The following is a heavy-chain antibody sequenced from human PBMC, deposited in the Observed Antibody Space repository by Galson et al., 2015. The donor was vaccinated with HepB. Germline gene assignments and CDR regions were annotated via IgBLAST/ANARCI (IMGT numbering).Heavy chain of an antibody. J-gene: IGHJ3*02. CDR2: ISGSGTST. D-gene: IGHD6-19*01. Sequence: SLRLSCAASGFTFTKFAMSWVRQAPGKGLEWVSSISGSGTSTYYADSVKGRFTVSRDNSESTLYLQMNSLRAEDTAVYYCAKDIVDSWEYSSGWYRAFDIWGQGTVVTVSS. V-gene: IGHV3-23*01. CDR3: AKDIVDSWEYSSGWYRAFDI. CDR1: GFTFTKFA.